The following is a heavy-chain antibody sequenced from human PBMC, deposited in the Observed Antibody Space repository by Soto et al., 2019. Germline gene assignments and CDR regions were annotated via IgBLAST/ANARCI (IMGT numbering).Heavy chain of an antibody. CDR3: ARGGITGTTPNWFDP. J-gene: IGHJ5*02. Sequence: SLRLSCAASGFTFSSYSMNWVRQAPGKGLEWVSSISSSSTYIYYADSVKGRFTISRDNAKNSLSLQMNSLRAEDTAVYYCARGGITGTTPNWFDPWGQGTLVTVSS. CDR2: ISSSSTYI. D-gene: IGHD1-7*01. CDR1: GFTFSSYS. V-gene: IGHV3-21*01.